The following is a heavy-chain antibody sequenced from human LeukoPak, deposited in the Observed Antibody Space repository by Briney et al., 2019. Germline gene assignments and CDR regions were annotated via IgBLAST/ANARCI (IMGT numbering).Heavy chain of an antibody. Sequence: GGSLRLSCAVSGFMFDDYGMNWVRQAPGKGLECVAGINWRGGFTAYADSVKGRFTISRDNAKNSLYLQMHTLSAEDTALYYCARDVRTGTGAIFDYWGQGTLVTVSS. CDR2: INWRGGFT. CDR1: GFMFDDYG. V-gene: IGHV3-20*04. CDR3: ARDVRTGTGAIFDY. D-gene: IGHD1-1*01. J-gene: IGHJ4*02.